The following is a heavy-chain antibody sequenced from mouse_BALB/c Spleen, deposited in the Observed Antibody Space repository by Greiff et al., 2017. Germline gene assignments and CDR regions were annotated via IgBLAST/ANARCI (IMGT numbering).Heavy chain of an antibody. D-gene: IGHD2-3*01. J-gene: IGHJ3*01. Sequence: VQLQQSGPELVKPGASVKIPCTASGYTFTDYNMDWVKQSHGKSLEWIGDINPNNGGTIYNQKFKGKATLTVDKSSSTAYMELRSLTSEDTAVYYCASADGYYRFAYWGQGTLVTVSA. CDR3: ASADGYYRFAY. CDR1: GYTFTDYN. CDR2: INPNNGGT. V-gene: IGHV1-18*01.